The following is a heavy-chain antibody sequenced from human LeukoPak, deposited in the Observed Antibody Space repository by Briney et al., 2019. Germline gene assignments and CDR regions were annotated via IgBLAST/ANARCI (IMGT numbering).Heavy chain of an antibody. J-gene: IGHJ5*02. CDR2: IIPIFGTA. Sequence: ASVKVSCKASGGTFSSYAISWVRQAPGQGLEWMGGIIPIFGTANYAQKFQGRVTITADESTSTAYMELSSLRSEDTAVYYCARDIAAAGTRWFDPWGQGTLVTVSS. V-gene: IGHV1-69*13. D-gene: IGHD6-13*01. CDR1: GGTFSSYA. CDR3: ARDIAAAGTRWFDP.